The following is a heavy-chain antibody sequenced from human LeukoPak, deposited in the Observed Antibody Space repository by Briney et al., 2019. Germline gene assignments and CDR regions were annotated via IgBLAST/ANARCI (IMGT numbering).Heavy chain of an antibody. CDR2: ISGSGGST. CDR1: GFTFTNYA. J-gene: IGHJ4*02. CDR3: AKGGLAGRPDY. V-gene: IGHV3-23*01. D-gene: IGHD6-25*01. Sequence: PGGSLRLSCAASGFTFTNYAMSWVRQAPGKGLEWVSAISGSGGSTYYADSVKGRFTISRDNSKRTLYLQMNSLRVEDTAVYYCAKGGLAGRPDYWGQGTLVTASS.